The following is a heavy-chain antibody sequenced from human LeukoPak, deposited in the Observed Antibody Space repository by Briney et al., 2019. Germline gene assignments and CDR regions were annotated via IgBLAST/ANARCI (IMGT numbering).Heavy chain of an antibody. CDR2: ISYDGSKK. CDR3: AKGDKMLTWRRTYNRFDP. Sequence: GGSLRLSCAASGFTSSNYAMHWVRQAPGKGLEWVALISYDGSKKYYADSVKGRFTMSRDNSKNTLYLQMNSLRAEDTAVYSCAKGDKMLTWRRTYNRFDPWGQGTLVTVSS. J-gene: IGHJ5*02. V-gene: IGHV3-30*04. D-gene: IGHD3-16*01. CDR1: GFTSSNYA.